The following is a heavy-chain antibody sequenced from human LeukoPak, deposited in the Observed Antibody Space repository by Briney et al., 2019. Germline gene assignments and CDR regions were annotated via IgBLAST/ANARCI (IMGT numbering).Heavy chain of an antibody. CDR3: ARAPGRDSGYDLGGWYYYYGMDV. D-gene: IGHD5-12*01. Sequence: PSETLSLTCTVSGGSISSYYWSWIRQPPGRGLEWIGYIYYSGSTNYNPSLKSRVTISVDTSKNQFSLKLSSVTAADTAVYYCARAPGRDSGYDLGGWYYYYGMDVWGQGTTVTVSS. CDR1: GGSISSYY. CDR2: IYYSGST. V-gene: IGHV4-59*01. J-gene: IGHJ6*02.